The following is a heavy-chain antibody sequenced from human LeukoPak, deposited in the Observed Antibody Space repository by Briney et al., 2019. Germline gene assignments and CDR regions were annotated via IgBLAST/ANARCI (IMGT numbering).Heavy chain of an antibody. D-gene: IGHD2-21*01. CDR3: ARGAYGGDNWHFDL. CDR2: FGTAGDR. Sequence: GGSLRLSCAASGFTLSWYDIHWVRQPSGKGLEWVAGFGTAGDRYYLASVKGRFTISREDARNVFYLQLNSLRAGDTAVYYCARGAYGGDNWHFDLWGRGTLVTVSS. V-gene: IGHV3-13*01. J-gene: IGHJ2*01. CDR1: GFTLSWYD.